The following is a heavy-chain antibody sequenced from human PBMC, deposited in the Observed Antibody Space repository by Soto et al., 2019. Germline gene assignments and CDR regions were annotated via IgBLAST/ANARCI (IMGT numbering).Heavy chain of an antibody. CDR2: ITPIFGTA. CDR3: ARVKKTYYYDTSGYYLDASDI. J-gene: IGHJ3*02. Sequence: QVQLVQSGAEVKKPGSSVKVSCKASGGTFSNYAISWVRQAPGQGLEWMGGITPIFGTANYAQKFQGRVTITADESTSTAYMELSSLRSEDTAIYYCARVKKTYYYDTSGYYLDASDIRGQGTMVTVSS. V-gene: IGHV1-69*12. CDR1: GGTFSNYA. D-gene: IGHD3-22*01.